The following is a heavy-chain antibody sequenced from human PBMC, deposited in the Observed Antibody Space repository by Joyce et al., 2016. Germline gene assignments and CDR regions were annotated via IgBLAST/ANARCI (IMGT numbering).Heavy chain of an antibody. CDR3: AKILTATYSSGWFLDY. CDR1: GLTLSNYG. Sequence: QVQLVESGGGVVQPGRSLRLSCAASGLTLSNYGVHWGRQAPGKGPGWVAVISYDGIYKYYADSVKGGFTISRDNSKNTGFLEMNSLRTEDTAVYYCAKILTATYSSGWFLDYWGQGTLVTVSS. D-gene: IGHD6-25*01. V-gene: IGHV3-30*18. J-gene: IGHJ4*02. CDR2: ISYDGIYK.